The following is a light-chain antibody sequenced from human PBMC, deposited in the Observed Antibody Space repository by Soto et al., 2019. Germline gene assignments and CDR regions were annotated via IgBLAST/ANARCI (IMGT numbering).Light chain of an antibody. J-gene: IGKJ5*01. Sequence: EIVMTQSPATLSVSPGERATLSCRASQSVSSNLAWYRQKPGQAPRLLIYAASNRATGIPARFSGSGSGTDFTLTISSLEPEDFAVYYCQQSSNWPPITFGQGTRLEIK. CDR2: AAS. V-gene: IGKV3-11*01. CDR1: QSVSSN. CDR3: QQSSNWPPIT.